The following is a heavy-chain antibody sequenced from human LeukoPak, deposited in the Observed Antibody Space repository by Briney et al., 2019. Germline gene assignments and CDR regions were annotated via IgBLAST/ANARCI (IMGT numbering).Heavy chain of an antibody. V-gene: IGHV4-59*01. CDR1: GGSISGYY. D-gene: IGHD3-9*01. CDR2: IYYSGST. Sequence: SETLSLTCTVSGGSISGYYWSWIRHPPGKGLEWIGYIYYSGSTNYNPSLKSRVTISVDTSKNQFSLKLSSVTTADTAVYYFARQNTAYDILTGYSLPHFDYWGQGTLVTVSS. CDR3: ARQNTAYDILTGYSLPHFDY. J-gene: IGHJ4*02.